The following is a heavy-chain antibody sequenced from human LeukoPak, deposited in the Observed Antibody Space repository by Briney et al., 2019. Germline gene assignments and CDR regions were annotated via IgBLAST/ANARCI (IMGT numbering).Heavy chain of an antibody. Sequence: GGSLRLSCAASGFTFSSYWMSWVRQAPGKGLEWVANIKEDGSEKYYVDSVKGRFTISRDNARNSLYLQMNSLRDEDTAVYYCARDGLHTAHFDYWGQGTLVTVSS. CDR2: IKEDGSEK. CDR1: GFTFSSYW. J-gene: IGHJ4*02. CDR3: ARDGLHTAHFDY. D-gene: IGHD5-18*01. V-gene: IGHV3-7*01.